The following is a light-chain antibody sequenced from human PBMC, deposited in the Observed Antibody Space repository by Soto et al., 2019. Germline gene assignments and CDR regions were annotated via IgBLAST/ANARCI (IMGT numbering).Light chain of an antibody. J-gene: IGLJ3*02. CDR2: VNT. V-gene: IGLV1-40*01. Sequence: QSVLTQPPSLSGAPGQRVTISCTGSSSNIGAGYNVHWYQHLPGTAPKLLIYVNTNRPSGVPDRFSGSKSGTSASLVITGLQAEDEADYYCQSYDSSLSGSVFGGGTKVTVL. CDR3: QSYDSSLSGSV. CDR1: SSNIGAGYN.